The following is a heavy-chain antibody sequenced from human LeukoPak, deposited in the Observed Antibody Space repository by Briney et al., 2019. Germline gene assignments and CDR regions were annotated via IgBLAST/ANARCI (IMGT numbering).Heavy chain of an antibody. J-gene: IGHJ4*02. D-gene: IGHD6-19*01. CDR2: IYDSVKA. CDR1: GGSISTYY. Sequence: SETLSLTCTVSGGSISTYYWSWIRQPAGKGLEWIGRIYDSVKASYNPSLKSRVTMSVDTSKNQFSLRLSSVTAADTAVYYCATSANSGWSYFGNWGQGTLVTVSS. CDR3: ATSANSGWSYFGN. V-gene: IGHV4-4*07.